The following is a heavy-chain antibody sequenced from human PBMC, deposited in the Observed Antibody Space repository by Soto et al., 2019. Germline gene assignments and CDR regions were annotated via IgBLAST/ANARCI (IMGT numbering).Heavy chain of an antibody. CDR1: GGSISSYY. Sequence: SETLSLTCTVSGGSISSYYWSWIRQPPGKGLEWIGYIYYSGSTNYNPSLKSRVTISVDTSKNQFSLKLSSVTAADTAVYYCARELRGYSGYEYFDYWGQGTLVTVSS. CDR3: ARELRGYSGYEYFDY. V-gene: IGHV4-59*01. J-gene: IGHJ4*02. CDR2: IYYSGST. D-gene: IGHD5-12*01.